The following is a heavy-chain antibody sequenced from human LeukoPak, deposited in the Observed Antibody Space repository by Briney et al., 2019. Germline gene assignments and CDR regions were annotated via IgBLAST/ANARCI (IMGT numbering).Heavy chain of an antibody. Sequence: ASVKVSCKASGYTFTSYGISWVRQAPGQGLEWMGWISAYNGNTNYAQKLQGRVTMTTDTSMSTAYMELKSLRSDDTAVYYCATSRAVTNPYYYYYGMDVWGQGTTVTVSS. CDR2: ISAYNGNT. CDR3: ATSRAVTNPYYYYYGMDV. D-gene: IGHD4-17*01. V-gene: IGHV1-18*01. CDR1: GYTFTSYG. J-gene: IGHJ6*02.